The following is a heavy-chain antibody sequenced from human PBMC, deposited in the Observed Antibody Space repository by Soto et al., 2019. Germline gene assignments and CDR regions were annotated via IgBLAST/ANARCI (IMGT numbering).Heavy chain of an antibody. CDR3: ARRKLRFLEWTHGPVAS. CDR2: IYETGRT. D-gene: IGHD3-3*01. CDR1: GGSLGTSNW. V-gene: IGHV4-4*02. J-gene: IGHJ4*02. Sequence: QVQLRETGPGLVKPSGTLSLVCSVSGGSLGTSNWWSWVRQSPGKGLQWIGDIYETGRTKYNPSLQSRLTLAVDESKSQFSLKLASVTAADTAVYYCARRKLRFLEWTHGPVASWGQRNLVIVSP.